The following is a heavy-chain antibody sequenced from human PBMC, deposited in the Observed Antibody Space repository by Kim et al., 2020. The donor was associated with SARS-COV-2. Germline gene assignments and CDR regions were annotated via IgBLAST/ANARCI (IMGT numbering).Heavy chain of an antibody. J-gene: IGHJ4*02. V-gene: IGHV3-74*01. Sequence: GGSLRLSCAASGFTFSRYWMHWFRQAPGKGLVWVSHINGDGRSTSYADSVKGRVTISRDNAKNTLYLQMNSLRAEDTAVYYCARGGSGSLDYWGQGTLVTVSS. CDR3: ARGGSGSLDY. CDR2: INGDGRST. CDR1: GFTFSRYW. D-gene: IGHD3-16*01.